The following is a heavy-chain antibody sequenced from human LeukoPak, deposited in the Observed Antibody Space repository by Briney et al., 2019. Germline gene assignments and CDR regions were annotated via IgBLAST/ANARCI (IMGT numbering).Heavy chain of an antibody. CDR1: GFTFSSYA. CDR3: AKGSYGSGSYSSFDY. J-gene: IGHJ4*02. V-gene: IGHV3-30*18. Sequence: GGSLRLSCAASGFTFSSYAMSWVRQAPGKGLEWVAVISYDGSNKYYADSVKGRFTISRDNSKNTLYLQMNSLRAEDTAVYYCAKGSYGSGSYSSFDYWGQGTLVTVSS. CDR2: ISYDGSNK. D-gene: IGHD3-10*01.